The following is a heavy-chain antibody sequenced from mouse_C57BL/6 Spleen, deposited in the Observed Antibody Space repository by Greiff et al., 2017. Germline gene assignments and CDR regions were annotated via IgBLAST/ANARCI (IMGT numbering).Heavy chain of an antibody. CDR1: GFTFSSYT. Sequence: EVKVVESGGGLVKPGGSLKLSCAASGFTFSSYTMSWVRQTPEKRLEWVATISGGGGNTYYPDSVKGRFTISRDNAKNTLYLQMSSLRSEDTALYDCAGRATSYSNDEYFDVWGTGTTVTVSS. CDR2: ISGGGGNT. D-gene: IGHD2-12*01. J-gene: IGHJ1*03. CDR3: AGRATSYSNDEYFDV. V-gene: IGHV5-9*01.